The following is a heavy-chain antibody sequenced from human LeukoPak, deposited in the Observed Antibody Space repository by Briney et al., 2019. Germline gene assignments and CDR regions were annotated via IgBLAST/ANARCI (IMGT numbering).Heavy chain of an antibody. D-gene: IGHD1-26*01. J-gene: IGHJ4*02. V-gene: IGHV4-31*03. CDR2: IYYSGST. CDR1: GGSISSGGYY. Sequence: SQTLSPTCTVSGGSISSGGYYWSWIRQHPGKGLEWIGYIYYSGSTYYNPSLKSRVTISVDTSKNQFSLKLSSVTAADTAVYYCAREPGIVGAIAVGYWGQGTLVTVSS. CDR3: AREPGIVGAIAVGY.